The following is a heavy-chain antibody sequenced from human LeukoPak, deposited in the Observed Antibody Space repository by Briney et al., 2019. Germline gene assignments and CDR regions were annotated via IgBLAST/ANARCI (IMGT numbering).Heavy chain of an antibody. CDR1: GFTFSSYG. D-gene: IGHD3-16*01. V-gene: IGHV3-7*03. J-gene: IGHJ4*02. CDR3: ARDGFGTGSN. Sequence: GGSLRLSCAASGFTFSSYGMHWVRQAPGEGLEWVANIKQDGSEKNYVDSVKGRFIISRDNAKNSLYLQMNTLRADDTAVYYCARDGFGTGSNWGQGTLVTVSS. CDR2: IKQDGSEK.